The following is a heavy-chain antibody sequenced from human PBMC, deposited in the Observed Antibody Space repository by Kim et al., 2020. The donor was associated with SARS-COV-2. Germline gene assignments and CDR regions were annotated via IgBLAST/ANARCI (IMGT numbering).Heavy chain of an antibody. CDR3: AREPTYLLWFGAYYFDY. V-gene: IGHV3-33*05. Sequence: GGSLRLSCAASGFTFSSYGMHWVRQAPGKGLEWVAVISYDGSNKYYAYSVKGRFTISRDNSKNTLYLQMNSLRAEDTAVYYCAREPTYLLWFGAYYFDYWGQGTLVTVSS. J-gene: IGHJ4*02. D-gene: IGHD3-10*01. CDR2: ISYDGSNK. CDR1: GFTFSSYG.